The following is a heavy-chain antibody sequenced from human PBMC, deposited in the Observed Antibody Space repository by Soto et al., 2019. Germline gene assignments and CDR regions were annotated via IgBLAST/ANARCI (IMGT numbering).Heavy chain of an antibody. CDR1: GFTFDDYA. D-gene: IGHD3-3*01. CDR2: ISWNSGSI. Sequence: GGSLRLSCAASGFTFDDYAMHWVRQAPGKGLEWVSGISWNSGSIGYADSVKGRFTISRDNAKNSLYLQMNSLRAEDTALYYCALSFGVVIKYGRMDVWGKGTTVTVSS. J-gene: IGHJ6*04. CDR3: ALSFGVVIKYGRMDV. V-gene: IGHV3-9*01.